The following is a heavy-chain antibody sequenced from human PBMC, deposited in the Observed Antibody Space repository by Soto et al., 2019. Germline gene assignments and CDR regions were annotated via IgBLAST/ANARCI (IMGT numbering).Heavy chain of an antibody. CDR1: GGTFNNHP. CDR2: IIPIFGTS. CDR3: VRGKMREMATILRDKWFDP. V-gene: IGHV1-69*01. Sequence: QVQLVQSGAEVKKPGSSVKVSCKASGGTFNNHPINWVRQAPEQGLEWMGGIIPIFGTSNYAQKFQDRVMVTADESTRTAYMELSSLRSEDTAVYYGVRGKMREMATILRDKWFDPWGQGTLVTVSS. D-gene: IGHD5-12*01. J-gene: IGHJ5*02.